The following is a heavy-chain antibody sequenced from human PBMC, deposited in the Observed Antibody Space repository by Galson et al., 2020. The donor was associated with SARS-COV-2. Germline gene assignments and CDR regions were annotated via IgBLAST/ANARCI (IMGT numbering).Heavy chain of an antibody. CDR1: GYTFTSYG. D-gene: IGHD3-10*01. Sequence: GESLKISCKASGYTFTSYGISWVRQAPGQGLEWMGWLNAYNGNTNYAQKLQGRVTMTTDTSTSTAYMELRGLRSDETAVYYCARDAGGMVQGLSFDYWGQGALVTVSS. CDR3: ARDAGGMVQGLSFDY. CDR2: LNAYNGNT. J-gene: IGHJ4*02. V-gene: IGHV1-18*01.